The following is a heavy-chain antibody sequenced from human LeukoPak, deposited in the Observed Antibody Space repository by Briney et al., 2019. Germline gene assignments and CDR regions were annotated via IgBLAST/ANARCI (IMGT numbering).Heavy chain of an antibody. D-gene: IGHD3-3*01. CDR3: AREGYQRVTYYDFWSGYYTYYFDY. V-gene: IGHV7-4-1*02. CDR2: INTNTGNP. CDR1: GYTFTSYA. Sequence: ASVKVSCKASGYTFTSYAMNWVRQAPGQGLEWMGWINTNTGNPTYAQGFTGRFVFSLDTSVSTAYLQISSLKAEDTAVYYCAREGYQRVTYYDFWSGYYTYYFDYWGQGTLVTVSS. J-gene: IGHJ4*02.